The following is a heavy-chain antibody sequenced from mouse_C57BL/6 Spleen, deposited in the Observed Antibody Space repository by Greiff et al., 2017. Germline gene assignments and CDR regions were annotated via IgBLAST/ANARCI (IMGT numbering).Heavy chain of an antibody. CDR2: IRSKSSNYAT. CDR1: GFTFNTYA. D-gene: IGHD1-1*01. V-gene: IGHV10-3*01. Sequence: EVQRVESGGGLVQPKGSLKLSCAASGFTFNTYAMHWVRQAPGKGLEWVARIRSKSSNYATYYADSVKDRFTISRDDSQSMLYLQMNNLKTEDTAMYYCVREEGAYYYGSRGDFDYWGQGTTLTVSS. J-gene: IGHJ2*01. CDR3: VREEGAYYYGSRGDFDY.